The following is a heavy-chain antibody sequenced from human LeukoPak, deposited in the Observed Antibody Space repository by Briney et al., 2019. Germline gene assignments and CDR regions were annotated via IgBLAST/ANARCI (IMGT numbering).Heavy chain of an antibody. CDR1: GYTFTSYY. V-gene: IGHV1-46*01. Sequence: ASVKVSCKASGYTFTSYYMHWVRQAPGQGLEWMGLINPSGGSTSYAQKFQGRVTMTRDTSTSTVYMELSSLRSEDTAVYYCARDFYYYGSGSYEGGDFDYWGQGTLVTVSS. CDR3: ARDFYYYGSGSYEGGDFDY. J-gene: IGHJ4*02. D-gene: IGHD3-10*01. CDR2: INPSGGST.